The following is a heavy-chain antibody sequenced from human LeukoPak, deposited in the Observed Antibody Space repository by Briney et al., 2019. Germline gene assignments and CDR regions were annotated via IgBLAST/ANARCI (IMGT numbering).Heavy chain of an antibody. V-gene: IGHV4-34*01. J-gene: IGHJ4*02. CDR3: ARGPRYYYDSSGYYF. CDR2: INHSGST. D-gene: IGHD3-22*01. Sequence: SETLSLTCAVYGGSFSGYYWSWIRQPSGKGLEWIGEINHSGSTNYNPSLKSRVTISVDTSKNQFSLKLCSVTAADTAVYCCARGPRYYYDSSGYYFWGQGTLVTVSS. CDR1: GGSFSGYY.